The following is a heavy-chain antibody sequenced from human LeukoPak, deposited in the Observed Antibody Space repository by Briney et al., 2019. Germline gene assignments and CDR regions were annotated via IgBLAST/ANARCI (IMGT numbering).Heavy chain of an antibody. CDR1: GGSISSSNW. D-gene: IGHD6-6*01. CDR3: ARGLQSSSWYFDL. V-gene: IGHV4-4*02. Sequence: PSETLSLTCAVSGGSISSSNWWSWVRQPPGKGLEWIGEIYHSGSTNYNPSLKSRVTISVDKSKNQFSLKLSSVTAADTAVYYCARGLQSSSWYFDLWGRGTLVTVSS. CDR2: IYHSGST. J-gene: IGHJ2*01.